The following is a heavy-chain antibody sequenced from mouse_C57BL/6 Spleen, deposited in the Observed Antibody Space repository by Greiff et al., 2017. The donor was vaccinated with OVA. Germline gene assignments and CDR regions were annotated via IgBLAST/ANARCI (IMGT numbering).Heavy chain of an antibody. CDR3: TRRQLRLYFDY. V-gene: IGHV6-6*01. CDR2: IRNKANNHAT. CDR1: GFTFSDAW. J-gene: IGHJ2*01. Sequence: EVKVEESGGGLVQPGGSMKLSCAASGFTFSDAWMDWVRQSPEKGLEWVAEIRNKANNHATYYAESVKGRFTISRDDSKSSVYLQMNSLRAEDTGIYYCTRRQLRLYFDYWGQGTTLTVSS. D-gene: IGHD3-2*02.